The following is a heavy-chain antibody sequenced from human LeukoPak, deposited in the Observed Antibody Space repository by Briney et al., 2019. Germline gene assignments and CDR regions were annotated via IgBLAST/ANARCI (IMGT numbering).Heavy chain of an antibody. Sequence: ASVRVSCTASGYTFTSYYMHWVRQAPGQGLEWMGIINPSGGSTSYAQKFQGRVTMTRDMSTSTVYMEMSSLRSEDTAVYYCAREASYCSGGSCQFDYWGQGTLVTVSS. V-gene: IGHV1-46*01. CDR2: INPSGGST. CDR3: AREASYCSGGSCQFDY. CDR1: GYTFTSYY. D-gene: IGHD2-15*01. J-gene: IGHJ4*02.